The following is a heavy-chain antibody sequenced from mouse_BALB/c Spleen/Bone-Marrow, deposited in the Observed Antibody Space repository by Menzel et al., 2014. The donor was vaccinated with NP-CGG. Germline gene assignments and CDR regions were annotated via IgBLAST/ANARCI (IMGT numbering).Heavy chain of an antibody. CDR2: ISDGGSYT. D-gene: IGHD2-13*01. Sequence: EVMLVESGGGLVKPGGSLKLSCAASGFTFSDYYMSWVRQTQEKRLEWVATISDGGSYTFYPDSVKSRFTSSRDNDKNNLYQQMSSLKSEDTAMYYCARDGDYTCAWFAYWGQGTLVTVSA. J-gene: IGHJ3*01. V-gene: IGHV5-4*02. CDR3: ARDGDYTCAWFAY. CDR1: GFTFSDYY.